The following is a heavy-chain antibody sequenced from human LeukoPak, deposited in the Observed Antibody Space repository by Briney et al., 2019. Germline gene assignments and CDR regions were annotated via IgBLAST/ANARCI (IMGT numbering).Heavy chain of an antibody. Sequence: PGGSLRLSCAASGFTFSSCGMHWVRQAPGKGLEWVAVISYGESNRYYADSVKGRFTISRDNSKNTLYLQMNSLRAEDTAVYYCAKGWGITYYYDSSGYYDAFDIWGQGTMVTVSS. CDR2: ISYGESNR. CDR3: AKGWGITYYYDSSGYYDAFDI. CDR1: GFTFSSCG. V-gene: IGHV3-30*18. J-gene: IGHJ3*02. D-gene: IGHD3-22*01.